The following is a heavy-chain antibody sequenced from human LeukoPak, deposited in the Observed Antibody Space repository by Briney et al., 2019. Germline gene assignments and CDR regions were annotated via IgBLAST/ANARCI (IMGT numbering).Heavy chain of an antibody. V-gene: IGHV1-18*01. Sequence: ASVKVSCKASGYTFTSYGISWVRQAPGQGLEWMGWISAYNGNTNYARKLQGRVTMTTDTSTSTAYMELRSLRSDDTAVYYCARTGLTTYYDILTGPIDYWGQGTLVTVSS. CDR3: ARTGLTTYYDILTGPIDY. D-gene: IGHD3-9*01. J-gene: IGHJ4*02. CDR1: GYTFTSYG. CDR2: ISAYNGNT.